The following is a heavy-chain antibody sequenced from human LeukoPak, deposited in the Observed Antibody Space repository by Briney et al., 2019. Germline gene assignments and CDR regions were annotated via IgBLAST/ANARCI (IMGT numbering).Heavy chain of an antibody. J-gene: IGHJ4*02. Sequence: SETLSLTCTVSGGSISSSGFYWGWIRQPPGKGLEWIGSIYYSRSTYYSPSLKSRVTISVDTSKNQFSLKLSSVTAADTAVYYCASLSGFYLDWGQGTLVTVSS. V-gene: IGHV4-39*07. CDR1: GGSISSSGFY. D-gene: IGHD3-22*01. CDR2: IYYSRST. CDR3: ASLSGFYLD.